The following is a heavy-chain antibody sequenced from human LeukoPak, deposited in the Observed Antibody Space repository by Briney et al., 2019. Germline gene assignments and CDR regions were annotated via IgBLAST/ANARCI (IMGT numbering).Heavy chain of an antibody. CDR3: ARGSIWNY. CDR1: GGSFSGYY. V-gene: IGHV4-34*01. CDR2: INHSGST. D-gene: IGHD3-3*01. Sequence: PSETLSLTCAVYGGSFSGYYWSWSRQPPGKGLEWIGEINHSGSTNYNPSLKSRVTISVDTSKNQFSLKLSSVTAADTAVYYCARGSIWNYWGQGTLVTVSS. J-gene: IGHJ4*02.